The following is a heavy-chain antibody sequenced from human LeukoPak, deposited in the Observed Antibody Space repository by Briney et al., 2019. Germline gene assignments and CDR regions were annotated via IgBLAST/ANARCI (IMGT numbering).Heavy chain of an antibody. CDR1: GFTLNDYW. CDR2: IKQDGSEK. V-gene: IGHV3-7*01. J-gene: IGHJ4*02. CDR3: ARDKKVGPTTLDY. Sequence: PGGSLRLSCAASGFTLNDYWMSWVRQSPERGLEWVANIKQDGSEKYYVDSVKGRFTISRDNAQNSLYLQMTGLRADDTALYYCARDKKVGPTTLDYWGQGTLVTVSS. D-gene: IGHD1-26*01.